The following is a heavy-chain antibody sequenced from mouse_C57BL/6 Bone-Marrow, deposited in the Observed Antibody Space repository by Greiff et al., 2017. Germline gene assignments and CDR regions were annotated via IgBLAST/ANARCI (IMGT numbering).Heavy chain of an antibody. Sequence: QVHVKQSGAELARPGASVKLSCKASGYTFTSYGISWVKQRTGQGLEWIGEIYPRGGNTYYNEKFKGKATLTADKSSSTAYMELRSLTSEDSAVYFCAGSSGPAYWGQGTLVTVSA. CDR1: GYTFTSYG. D-gene: IGHD3-2*02. V-gene: IGHV1-81*01. CDR3: AGSSGPAY. CDR2: IYPRGGNT. J-gene: IGHJ3*01.